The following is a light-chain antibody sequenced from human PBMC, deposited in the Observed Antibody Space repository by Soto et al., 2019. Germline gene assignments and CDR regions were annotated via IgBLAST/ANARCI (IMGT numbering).Light chain of an antibody. CDR1: SSDVGGYKY. Sequence: QSGLTQPASVSRSPGQSITISCTGTSSDVGGYKYVSWYQHHPGKAPKLIIFEVTNRPSGVSNRFSGSKSGNTASLTISGLQAEDEADYYCASYAARSTLGVFGTGTKVTVL. V-gene: IGLV2-14*01. CDR2: EVT. CDR3: ASYAARSTLGV. J-gene: IGLJ1*01.